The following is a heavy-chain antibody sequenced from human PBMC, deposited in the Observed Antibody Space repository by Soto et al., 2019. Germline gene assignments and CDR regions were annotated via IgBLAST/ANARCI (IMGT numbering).Heavy chain of an antibody. CDR2: ISGSGGAT. J-gene: IGHJ4*02. CDR3: AKGATLVRGPIGH. V-gene: IGHV3-23*01. Sequence: EVQLLESGGVLVPPGGSLRLSCAASGFTFSDYGMTWVRQAPGRGLEWVSVISGSGGATYYPDSVKGRFTISRDNSKNTLYLHVNNLRAEDTAMYYCAKGATLVRGPIGHWGQGALVTAAS. D-gene: IGHD3-10*01. CDR1: GFTFSDYG.